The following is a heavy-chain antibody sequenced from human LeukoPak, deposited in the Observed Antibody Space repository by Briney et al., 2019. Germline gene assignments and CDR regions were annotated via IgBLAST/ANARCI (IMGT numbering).Heavy chain of an antibody. J-gene: IGHJ6*02. CDR3: ARVSSSDPGQGGYYYYGMDV. Sequence: PSETLSLTCTVSGGSISSGGYYWSWIRQHPGKGLEWIGYIYYSGSTYYNPSLKSRVTISVGTSKNQFSLKLSSVTAADTAVYYCARVSSSDPGQGGYYYYGMDVWGQGTTVTVSS. V-gene: IGHV4-31*03. CDR2: IYYSGST. D-gene: IGHD2-15*01. CDR1: GGSISSGGYY.